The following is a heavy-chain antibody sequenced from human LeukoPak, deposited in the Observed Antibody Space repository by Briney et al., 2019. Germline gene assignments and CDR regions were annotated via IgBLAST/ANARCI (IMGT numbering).Heavy chain of an antibody. CDR2: ISSSGSTI. V-gene: IGHV3-48*03. J-gene: IGHJ6*04. D-gene: IGHD3-10*02. Sequence: GGSLRLSCAASGFTFSSDWMSWVRQAPGKGLEWVSYISSSGSTIYYADSVKGRFTISRDNAKNSLYLQMNSLRAEDTAVYYCAELGITMIGGVWGKGTTVTISS. CDR3: AELGITMIGGV. CDR1: GFTFSSDW.